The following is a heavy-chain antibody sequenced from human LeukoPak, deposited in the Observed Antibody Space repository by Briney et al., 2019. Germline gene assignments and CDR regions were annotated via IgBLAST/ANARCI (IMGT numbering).Heavy chain of an antibody. V-gene: IGHV7-4-1*02. J-gene: IGHJ4*02. CDR2: INTNTGNP. CDR3: ARAGSGWPDRGYFDY. D-gene: IGHD6-19*01. Sequence: EASVKVSCKASGYTFTSYAMNWVRQAPGQGLEWMGWINTNTGNPTYAQGFTGRFVFSLDTSVSTAYLQISSLKAEDTAVYYCARAGSGWPDRGYFDYWGQGTLVTVSS. CDR1: GYTFTSYA.